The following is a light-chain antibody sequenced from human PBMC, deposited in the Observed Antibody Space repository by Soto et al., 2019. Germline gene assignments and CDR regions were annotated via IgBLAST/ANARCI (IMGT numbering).Light chain of an antibody. CDR2: KAS. CDR1: QSIGSW. CDR3: QNYNSYSAT. Sequence: DIQMTQSPSTLSASVGDRVTITCRASQSIGSWLAWYQQTPGEAPKLLIYKASVLESGVPSRFSGTRSGTDFTLTISRLQPDDSATYYCQNYNSYSATFGQGTKLEIK. V-gene: IGKV1-5*03. J-gene: IGKJ2*01.